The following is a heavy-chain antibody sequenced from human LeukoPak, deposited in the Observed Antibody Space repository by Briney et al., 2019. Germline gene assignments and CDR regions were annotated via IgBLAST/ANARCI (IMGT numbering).Heavy chain of an antibody. CDR2: IYYSGST. CDR3: ARGVLSSTRFDY. D-gene: IGHD5/OR15-5a*01. V-gene: IGHV4-39*07. CDR1: GGSISSSSYY. Sequence: TSETLSLTCTVSGGSISSSSYYWGWIRQPPGKGLEWIGSIYYSGSTCYNPSLKSRVTISVDTSKNQFSLKLSSVTAADTAVYYCARGVLSSTRFDYWGQGTLVTVSS. J-gene: IGHJ4*02.